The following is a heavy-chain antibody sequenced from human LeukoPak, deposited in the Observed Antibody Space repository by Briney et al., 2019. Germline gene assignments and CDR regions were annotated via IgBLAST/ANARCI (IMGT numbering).Heavy chain of an antibody. D-gene: IGHD3-9*01. J-gene: IGHJ3*02. CDR2: ISYDGSNK. Sequence: GGSLRLSCAASGFTFSSYAMHWVRQAPGKGLEWVAVISYDGSNKYYADSVKGRFTISRDNSKNTVYLQMNSLRAEDTAVYYCARGSVEGAPHDILTGYYVTSRRSRAFDIWGQGTMVTVSS. CDR3: ARGSVEGAPHDILTGYYVTSRRSRAFDI. V-gene: IGHV3-30*04. CDR1: GFTFSSYA.